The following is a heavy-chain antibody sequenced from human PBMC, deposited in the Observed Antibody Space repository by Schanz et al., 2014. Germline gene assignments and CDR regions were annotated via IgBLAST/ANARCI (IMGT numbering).Heavy chain of an antibody. D-gene: IGHD3-22*01. J-gene: IGHJ5*02. V-gene: IGHV1-69*08. CDR3: AREVGLYDRGWFDP. CDR1: GGTFSSYT. Sequence: QVQLVQSGAEVKKPGSSVKVSCKASGGTFSSYTISWVRQAPGQGPEWMGRIIPILGIANYAQNFQGRVTITADKSTSTAYMELTSLRSEDTAVYYCAREVGLYDRGWFDPWGQGTLXTVSS. CDR2: IIPILGIA.